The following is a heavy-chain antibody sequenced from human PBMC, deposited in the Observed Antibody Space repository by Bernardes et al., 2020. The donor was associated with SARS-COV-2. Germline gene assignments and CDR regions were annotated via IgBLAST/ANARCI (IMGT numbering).Heavy chain of an antibody. V-gene: IGHV3-74*01. D-gene: IGHD6-13*01. CDR3: ARRDSSSWSQFDY. J-gene: IGHJ4*02. CDR2: INSGGGTT. Sequence: GGSLRLSCEASGFNFGDHWMHWVRQAPGKGLVWVARINSGGGTTNYADSVKGRFTISRDNAKNTLYLQMSSLSAEDTAVYYCARRDSSSWSQFDYWGQGTLVTVSS. CDR1: GFNFGDHW.